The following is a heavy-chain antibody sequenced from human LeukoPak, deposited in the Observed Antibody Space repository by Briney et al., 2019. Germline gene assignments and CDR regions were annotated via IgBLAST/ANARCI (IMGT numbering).Heavy chain of an antibody. CDR1: GFVFSSYW. Sequence: AGGSLRLSCAASGFVFSSYWMHWVRQCTGKGLVWVSRINSDGSRTTYADSVKGRFTISRDNAKNTLFLQMNSLRAEDAAVYYCARVAPYTSSADCWGQGTLVTVSS. CDR3: ARVAPYTSSADC. V-gene: IGHV3-74*03. CDR2: INSDGSRT. D-gene: IGHD2-2*02. J-gene: IGHJ4*02.